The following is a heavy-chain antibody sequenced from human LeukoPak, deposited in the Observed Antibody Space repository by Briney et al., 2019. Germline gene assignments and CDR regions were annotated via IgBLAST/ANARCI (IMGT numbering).Heavy chain of an antibody. J-gene: IGHJ4*02. CDR1: GYTFTGYY. Sequence: ASVKVSCKTSGYTFTGYYIHWVRQAPGQGLEWMGWINPNSGDTNYAQKFQGRVTMTRDTSISTAYMELSRLRPDDTAVYYCSRVIAAAPQRDLGYWGQGTLVTVSS. CDR2: INPNSGDT. D-gene: IGHD6-13*01. V-gene: IGHV1-2*02. CDR3: SRVIAAAPQRDLGY.